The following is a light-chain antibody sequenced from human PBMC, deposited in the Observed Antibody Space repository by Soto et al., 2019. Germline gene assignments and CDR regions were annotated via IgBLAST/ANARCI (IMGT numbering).Light chain of an antibody. CDR2: GAS. CDR1: QSVSSSY. CDR3: KQYGSSRT. Sequence: DIVLTQSPGTLSLSPGERATLSCRASQSVSSSYLAWYQQKPGQAPRLLIYGASSRATGIQDSFSGSGSGTDSTLTISRLEPEDFAVYYCKQYGSSRTCGQGTKVDIK. J-gene: IGKJ1*01. V-gene: IGKV3-20*01.